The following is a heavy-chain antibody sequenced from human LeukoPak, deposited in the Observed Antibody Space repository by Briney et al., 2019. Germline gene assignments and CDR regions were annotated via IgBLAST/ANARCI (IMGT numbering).Heavy chain of an antibody. CDR1: GYTFTIYA. D-gene: IGHD3-22*01. V-gene: IGHV1-3*01. CDR2: INAGNGNT. J-gene: IGHJ4*02. Sequence: ASVKVSCKASGYTFTIYAMHWVRQAPGQRLEWMGWINAGNGNTKYSQKFQGRVTITRDTSASTAYMELSSLRSEDTAVYYCAAGKFDYYDSSGYYGLYDYWGQGTLVTVSS. CDR3: AAGKFDYYDSSGYYGLYDY.